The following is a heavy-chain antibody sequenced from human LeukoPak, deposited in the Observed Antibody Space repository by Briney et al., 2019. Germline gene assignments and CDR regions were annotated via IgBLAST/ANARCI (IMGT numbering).Heavy chain of an antibody. Sequence: GESLKISCKGSGYRFTSYWIGWVRQMPGKGLECMGIIYPGDSGTRYSPSFQGQVTMSADKSTSTAYLQWSSLKASDTAMYYCARLYSSGSGYWGRGTLVTVSS. CDR2: IYPGDSGT. V-gene: IGHV5-51*01. J-gene: IGHJ4*02. D-gene: IGHD6-19*01. CDR1: GYRFTSYW. CDR3: ARLYSSGSGY.